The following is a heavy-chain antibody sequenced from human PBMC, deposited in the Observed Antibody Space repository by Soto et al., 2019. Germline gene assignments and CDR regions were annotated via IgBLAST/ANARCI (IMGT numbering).Heavy chain of an antibody. D-gene: IGHD2-2*01. CDR1: GYSFTSYW. J-gene: IGHJ5*02. V-gene: IGHV5-51*01. CDR2: IYPGDSDT. CDR3: ASPGRYCSSTSCSPVP. Sequence: GESLKISCKGSGYSFTSYWIGWVRQMPGKGLEWMGIIYPGDSDTRYSPSFQGQVTISAGKSISTAYLQWSSLKASDTAMYYCASPGRYCSSTSCSPVPWGQGTLVTVSS.